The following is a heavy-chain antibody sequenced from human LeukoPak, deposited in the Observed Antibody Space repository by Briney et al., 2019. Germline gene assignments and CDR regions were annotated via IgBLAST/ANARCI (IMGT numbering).Heavy chain of an antibody. J-gene: IGHJ6*02. Sequence: GASVKVSCKASGYTFTGYYMHWVRQAPGQGLEWMGWINPNSGGTNYAQKFQGRVTMTRDTSISTAHMELSRLRSDDTAVYYCARGGVRITMVRGVPAYGMDVWGQGTTVTVSS. CDR2: INPNSGGT. V-gene: IGHV1-2*02. CDR1: GYTFTGYY. D-gene: IGHD3-10*01. CDR3: ARGGVRITMVRGVPAYGMDV.